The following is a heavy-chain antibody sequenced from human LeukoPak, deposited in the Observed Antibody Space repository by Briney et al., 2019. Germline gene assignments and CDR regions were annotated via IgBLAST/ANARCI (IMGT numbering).Heavy chain of an antibody. Sequence: GGSLRLSCAASGFTFNSFAMSWVRQAPGKGLEWVSGIDESGAGTFYADSVKGRFTISRDNSKNTLFLQMNSPRVEDTAVYYCANTHDYGDYWGQGTLVTVSS. V-gene: IGHV3-23*01. CDR1: GFTFNSFA. CDR2: IDESGAGT. CDR3: ANTHDYGDY. J-gene: IGHJ4*02.